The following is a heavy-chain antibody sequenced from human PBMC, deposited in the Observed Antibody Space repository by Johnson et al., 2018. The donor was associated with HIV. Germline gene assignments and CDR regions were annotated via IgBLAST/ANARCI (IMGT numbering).Heavy chain of an antibody. D-gene: IGHD1-26*01. CDR3: ASSESFGAFDI. J-gene: IGHJ3*02. V-gene: IGHV3-7*02. CDR2: IKQDESEK. CDR1: GFTFSSSW. Sequence: VQLVESGGHLVQPGGSLRLSCAASGFTFSSSWMSWVRQAPGKGLEWVANIKQDESEKYYVDSVRGRFTISRDNSKNTLYLQMNSLRAEDTAVYYCASSESFGAFDIWGRGTMVTVSS.